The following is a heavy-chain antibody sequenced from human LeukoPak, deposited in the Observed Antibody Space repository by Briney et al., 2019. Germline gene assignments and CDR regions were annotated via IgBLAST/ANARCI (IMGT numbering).Heavy chain of an antibody. CDR3: AKDRITMIVVVPFYGMDV. J-gene: IGHJ6*02. CDR2: ISYDGSNK. V-gene: IGHV3-30*18. D-gene: IGHD3-22*01. CDR1: GFTFSSYG. Sequence: PGGSLRLSCVASGFTFSSYGMHWGRQAPGKGLEWVAVISYDGSNKYYADSVKGRFTISRDNSKNTVYLQMDSLRAEDTAVYYCAKDRITMIVVVPFYGMDVWGQGATVTVSS.